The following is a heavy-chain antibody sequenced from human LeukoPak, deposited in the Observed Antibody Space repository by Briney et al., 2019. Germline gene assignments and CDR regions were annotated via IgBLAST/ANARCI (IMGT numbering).Heavy chain of an antibody. CDR3: AHLSTFGGVIVPLDF. V-gene: IGHV2-5*01. Sequence: SGPTLVKPPQTLTLTCTFSGFSLSTSGVGVGWIRQPPGKAREWLALLYWNDDKRYSPSLKSRLTITKDTSKNQVVLTMTNMDPVDTATYYCAHLSTFGGVIVPLDFWGQGALVTVSS. CDR2: LYWNDDK. CDR1: GFSLSTSGVG. D-gene: IGHD3-16*02. J-gene: IGHJ4*02.